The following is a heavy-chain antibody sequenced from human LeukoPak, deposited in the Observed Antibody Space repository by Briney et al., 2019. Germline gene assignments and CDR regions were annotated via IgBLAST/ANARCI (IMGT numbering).Heavy chain of an antibody. CDR2: IYRSGST. V-gene: IGHV4-38-2*02. D-gene: IGHD6-6*01. CDR1: GFSISSGYY. Sequence: SETLSLTCTVSGFSISSGYYCGWIRQPPGKGLECIGNIYRSGSTYYSPSLKSRVTISIDTSKNQFSLKLSSVTAADTAVYYCASPLYSSSHFDFWGQGALVTVSS. CDR3: ASPLYSSSHFDF. J-gene: IGHJ4*02.